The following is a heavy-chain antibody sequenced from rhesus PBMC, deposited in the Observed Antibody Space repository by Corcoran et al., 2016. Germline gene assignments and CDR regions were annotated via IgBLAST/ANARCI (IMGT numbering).Heavy chain of an antibody. CDR2: VDPEDGKA. V-gene: IGHV1-111*02. CDR3: ATDSAFIAAGYGLDS. Sequence: EVQLVQSGAEVKKPGASVKISCKASGYTFTNYYLHWVRQAPGKGLGWVGRVDPEDGKAIHTQKFQDRGTIPADTSTDTAYMGLSSLRSEDTAVYYCATDSAFIAAGYGLDSWGQGVVVTVSS. D-gene: IGHD6-19*01. J-gene: IGHJ6*01. CDR1: GYTFTNYY.